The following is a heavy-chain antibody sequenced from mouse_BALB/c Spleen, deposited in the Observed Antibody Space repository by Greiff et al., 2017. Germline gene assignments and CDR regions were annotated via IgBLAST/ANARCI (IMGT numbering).Heavy chain of an antibody. J-gene: IGHJ4*01. CDR2: IWAGGST. CDR3: AKTGTRAMDY. D-gene: IGHD4-1*01. Sequence: VKLMESGPGLVAPSQSLSITCTVSGFSLTSYGVHWVRQPPGKGLEWLGVIWAGGSTNYNSALMSRLSISKDNSKSQVFLKMNSLQTDDTAMYYCAKTGTRAMDYWGQGTSVTVSS. V-gene: IGHV2-9*02. CDR1: GFSLTSYG.